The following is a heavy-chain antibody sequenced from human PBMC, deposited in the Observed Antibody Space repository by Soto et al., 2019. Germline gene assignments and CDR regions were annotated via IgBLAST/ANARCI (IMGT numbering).Heavy chain of an antibody. CDR2: INAGNGNT. CDR3: AGSIAARRQLGSEFDY. V-gene: IGHV1-3*01. J-gene: IGHJ4*02. Sequence: VKVSCKASGYTFTSYAMHWVRQAPGQRLEWMGWINAGNGNTKYSQRFQGRVTITRDTSASTAYMELSSLRSEDTAVYYCAGSIAARRQLGSEFDYWGQGTLVTVSS. CDR1: GYTFTSYA. D-gene: IGHD6-6*01.